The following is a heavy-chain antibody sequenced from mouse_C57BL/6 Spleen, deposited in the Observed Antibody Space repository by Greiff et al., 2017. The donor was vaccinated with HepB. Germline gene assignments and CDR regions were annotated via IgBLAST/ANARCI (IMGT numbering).Heavy chain of an antibody. J-gene: IGHJ2*01. CDR3: TREGLGPSDY. V-gene: IGHV5-9-1*02. Sequence: EVMLVESGEGLVKPGGSLKLSCAASGFTFSSYAMSWVRQTPEKRLEWVAYISSGGDYIYYADTVKGRFTISRDNARNTLYLQLSSLKSEDTAMYYCTREGLGPSDYWGQGTTLTVSS. CDR1: GFTFSSYA. D-gene: IGHD4-1*01. CDR2: ISSGGDYI.